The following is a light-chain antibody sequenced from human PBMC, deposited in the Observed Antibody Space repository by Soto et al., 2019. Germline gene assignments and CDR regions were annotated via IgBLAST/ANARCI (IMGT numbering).Light chain of an antibody. CDR2: GAS. J-gene: IGKJ2*01. CDR1: QSVDSSY. CDR3: QQYGSSYT. Sequence: EIVLTQSPGTLSLSPGERATLSCRASQSVDSSYLAWYQQKPGQSHRLLIYGASSSATGIPDRFSGSGSGTDFNLTISRLEPEDFAVYYCQQYGSSYTFGQGTKLEIK. V-gene: IGKV3-20*01.